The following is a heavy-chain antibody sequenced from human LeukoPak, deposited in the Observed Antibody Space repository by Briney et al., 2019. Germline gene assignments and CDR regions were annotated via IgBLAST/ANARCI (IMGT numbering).Heavy chain of an antibody. CDR2: ISYDGSNK. V-gene: IGHV3-30*03. Sequence: GGSLRLSCAASGFTFSSYAIHWVRQAPGRGLEWVAVISYDGSNKYYADSVKGRSTISRDNAKNSLYLQMNSLRAEDTAVYYCAREYYDFWSGHLFDPWGQGTLVTVSS. CDR3: AREYYDFWSGHLFDP. D-gene: IGHD3-3*01. CDR1: GFTFSSYA. J-gene: IGHJ5*02.